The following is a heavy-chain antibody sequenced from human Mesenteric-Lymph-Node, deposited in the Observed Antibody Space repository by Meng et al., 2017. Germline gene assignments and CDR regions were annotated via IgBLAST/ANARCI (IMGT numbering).Heavy chain of an antibody. J-gene: IGHJ4*01. CDR1: GLTFSDHY. D-gene: IGHD3-22*01. Sequence: GESLKISCVGSGLTFSDHYIDWVRQAPGKGLEWVGRIGNKANSYTTYYADSVKGRFTISRDNSKNTLYLQMNSLRAEDTAVYYCAKNRYMSGMIVVVITGIDYWGQGTLVTVSS. CDR2: IGNKANSYTT. V-gene: IGHV3-72*01. CDR3: AKNRYMSGMIVVVITGIDY.